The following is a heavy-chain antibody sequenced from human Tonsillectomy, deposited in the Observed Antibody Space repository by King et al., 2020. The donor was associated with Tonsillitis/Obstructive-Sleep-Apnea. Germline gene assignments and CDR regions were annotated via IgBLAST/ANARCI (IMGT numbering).Heavy chain of an antibody. Sequence: VQLVESGGGVVQPVRSLRLSCAASGFTFSSYAMHWVRQAPGKGLEWVAIISYDGNNKYYADSVKGRFTISRENSKNTLYLKMNSLRPEDTAVYYCARDPSTISLYYFDYWGQGTLVTVSS. CDR2: ISYDGNNK. J-gene: IGHJ4*02. D-gene: IGHD5-24*01. V-gene: IGHV3-30*04. CDR1: GFTFSSYA. CDR3: ARDPSTISLYYFDY.